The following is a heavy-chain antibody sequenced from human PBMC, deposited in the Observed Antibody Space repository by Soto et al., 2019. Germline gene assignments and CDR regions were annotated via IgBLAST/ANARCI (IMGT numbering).Heavy chain of an antibody. CDR3: ARGRYGDY. D-gene: IGHD1-1*01. CDR2: ISAHNGNT. V-gene: IGHV1-18*01. CDR1: GYIFTTYG. J-gene: IGHJ4*02. Sequence: QVHLVQSGAEVKKPGASVKVSGKGSGYIFTTYGITWVRQAPGQGLEGMGWISAHNGNTNYGQKLQGRVNVTRDTSSSTVYMEPRNLRSDDTAVYYCARGRYGDYWGQGALVTVSS.